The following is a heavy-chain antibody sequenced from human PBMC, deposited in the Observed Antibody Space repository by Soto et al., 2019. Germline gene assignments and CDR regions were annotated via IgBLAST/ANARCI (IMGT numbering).Heavy chain of an antibody. J-gene: IGHJ5*02. V-gene: IGHV3-30*18. D-gene: IGHD6-13*01. CDR2: ISYDGINK. CDR1: GFTFSSYG. CDR3: AKDLIAAAATHKLFDP. Sequence: PGGSLRLSCAASGFTFSSYGMHWVRQAPCKGLEWVAVISYDGINKYYADSVKGRFTISRDNSKNTLYLQMNSLRAEDTAVYYCAKDLIAAAATHKLFDPSGQCTLVTFSS.